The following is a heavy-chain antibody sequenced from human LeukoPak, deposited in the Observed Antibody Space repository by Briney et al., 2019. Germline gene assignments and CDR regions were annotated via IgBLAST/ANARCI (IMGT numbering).Heavy chain of an antibody. J-gene: IGHJ3*02. V-gene: IGHV1-69*01. Sequence: SVKVSCKASGGTFSSYAISWVRQAPGQGLEWMGGIIPIFGTANYAQKFQGRVTITADESTSTAYMELSRLRSEDTAVYYCVREGSGLYTRYAFDMWGQGTMVTVSS. CDR2: IIPIFGTA. CDR1: GGTFSSYA. D-gene: IGHD3-16*01. CDR3: VREGSGLYTRYAFDM.